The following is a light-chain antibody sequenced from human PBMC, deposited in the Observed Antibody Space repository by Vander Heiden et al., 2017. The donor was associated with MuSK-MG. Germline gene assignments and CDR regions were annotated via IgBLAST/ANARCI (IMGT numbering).Light chain of an antibody. Sequence: QSALTQPASVSGSPGQSVPMSSTGTYSDVGSYNFVSGYQQHPGAVPKLIIYEVYKRPSGVSSRFSASRSGYTASLTISGLQAEDEADYCCFAYAGSSTWIFGGGTKLTVL. CDR3: FAYAGSSTWI. CDR2: EVY. J-gene: IGLJ2*01. CDR1: YSDVGSYNF. V-gene: IGLV2-23*02.